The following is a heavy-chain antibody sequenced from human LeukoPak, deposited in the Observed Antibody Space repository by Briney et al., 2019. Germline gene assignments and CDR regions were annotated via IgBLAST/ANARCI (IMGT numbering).Heavy chain of an antibody. CDR2: IESNGLT. Sequence: GGSLKLSCEASGFTFSSYWMHWVRQVPGKGLMWVSRIESNGLTLYADSVRDRFTISRDNGKSTIYLQMNSLRVDDTAIYYCAKAATYFYGSVTYDWFESWGQGTLVTVSS. D-gene: IGHD3-10*01. J-gene: IGHJ5*01. CDR1: GFTFSSYW. CDR3: AKAATYFYGSVTYDWFES. V-gene: IGHV3-74*01.